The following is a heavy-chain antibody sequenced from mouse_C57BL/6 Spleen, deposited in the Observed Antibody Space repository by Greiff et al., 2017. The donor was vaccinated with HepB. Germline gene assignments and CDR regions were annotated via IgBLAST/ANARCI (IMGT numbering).Heavy chain of an antibody. V-gene: IGHV1-59*01. Sequence: QVQLQQPGAELVRPGTSVKLSCKASGYTFTSYWIHWVKQRPGQGLEWIGVIDPSDSYTNYNQKFKGKATLTVDTSSSTAYMQLSSLTSEDSAVYYCANSYGNYRYAMDYWGQGTSVTVSS. CDR2: IDPSDSYT. J-gene: IGHJ4*01. CDR1: GYTFTSYW. CDR3: ANSYGNYRYAMDY. D-gene: IGHD2-1*01.